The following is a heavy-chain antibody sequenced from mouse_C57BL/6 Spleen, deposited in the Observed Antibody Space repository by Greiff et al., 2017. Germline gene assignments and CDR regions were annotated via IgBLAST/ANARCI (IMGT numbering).Heavy chain of an antibody. V-gene: IGHV5-16*01. CDR2: INSDGSRP. CDR1: GFTFSDYY. D-gene: IGHD2-10*02. CDR3: ARDRGYDYAAMDY. Sequence: DVTLVESEGGLVQPGSSMKLSCTASGFTFSDYYMAWVRQVPEQGLEWVSNINSDGSRPYYLDSLKSRFILSSDNAKNIVYHQRSRLKSEDTATYYGARDRGYDYAAMDYWGQGTSVTVSS. J-gene: IGHJ4*01.